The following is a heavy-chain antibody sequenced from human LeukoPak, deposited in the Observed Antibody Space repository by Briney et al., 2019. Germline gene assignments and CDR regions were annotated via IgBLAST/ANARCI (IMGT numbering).Heavy chain of an antibody. CDR3: ARYNTGSVDY. J-gene: IGHJ4*02. CDR2: IWYDGSKK. Sequence: PGGSLRLSCAASGFTFSSYGMHWFRQAPGKGLEWVAVIWYDGSKKYHADSVKGRFTISRDNSKNTLYLQMDSLRAEDTAVYYCARYNTGSVDYWGQGTLVTVSS. CDR1: GFTFSSYG. V-gene: IGHV3-33*01. D-gene: IGHD2-8*02.